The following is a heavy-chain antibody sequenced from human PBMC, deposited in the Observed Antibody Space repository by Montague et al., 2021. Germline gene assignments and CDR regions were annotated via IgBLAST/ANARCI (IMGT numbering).Heavy chain of an antibody. D-gene: IGHD7-27*01. V-gene: IGHV3-11*01. Sequence: SLRLSCAASGFRFSDYYMGWIRQAPGKGLEYTTYTSDSGGFTDYADSVKGRFTISRDNPRNSLFLQMNSLRAEDTAIYFCPSAYWGSWYFDLWGRGILATVSP. CDR3: PSAYWGSWYFDL. CDR1: GFRFSDYY. J-gene: IGHJ2*01. CDR2: TSDSGGFT.